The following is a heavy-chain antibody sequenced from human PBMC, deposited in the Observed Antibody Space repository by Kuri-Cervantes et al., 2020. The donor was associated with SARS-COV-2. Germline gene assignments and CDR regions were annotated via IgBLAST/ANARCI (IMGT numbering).Heavy chain of an antibody. CDR1: EYSFTSYW. J-gene: IGHJ6*03. CDR3: ARLPYYYYMDV. Sequence: GGSLRLSCKGSEYSFTSYWIGWVRQRPGKGLEWMGIIYPGDSDTRYSPSFQGQVTISADKSISTAYLQWSSLKTSDTAMYHCARLPYYYYMDVWGKGTTVTVSS. V-gene: IGHV5-51*01. CDR2: IYPGDSDT.